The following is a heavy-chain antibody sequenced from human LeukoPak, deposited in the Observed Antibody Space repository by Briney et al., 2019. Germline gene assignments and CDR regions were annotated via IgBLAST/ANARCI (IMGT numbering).Heavy chain of an antibody. Sequence: SETLSLTCTVSGGSISSYYWTWIRQPAGKGLEWIGRTHTSGSTNYNPSLKSRVTMSVDTSKNQFSLKLTSVTAADTAVYYCARHKSPNYYDSSGYLEDWFDPWGQGTLVTVSS. V-gene: IGHV4-4*07. D-gene: IGHD3-22*01. J-gene: IGHJ5*02. CDR1: GGSISSYY. CDR2: THTSGST. CDR3: ARHKSPNYYDSSGYLEDWFDP.